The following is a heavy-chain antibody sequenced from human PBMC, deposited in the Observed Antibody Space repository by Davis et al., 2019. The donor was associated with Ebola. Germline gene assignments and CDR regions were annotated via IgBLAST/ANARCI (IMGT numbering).Heavy chain of an antibody. J-gene: IGHJ6*02. Sequence: PGGSLRLSCAASGFTFSYYAMHWVRQAPGKGLEYVSAISSNGDSTYYADSVKGRFTISRDNSKNTLYLQMNSLRPEDTAVYYCARDDRGGYYYYGMDVWGQGTTVTVSS. CDR3: ARDDRGGYYYYGMDV. D-gene: IGHD3-16*01. V-gene: IGHV3-64*02. CDR2: ISSNGDST. CDR1: GFTFSYYA.